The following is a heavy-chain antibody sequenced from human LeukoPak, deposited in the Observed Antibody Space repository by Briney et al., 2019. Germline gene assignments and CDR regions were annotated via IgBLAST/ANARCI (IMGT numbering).Heavy chain of an antibody. CDR3: AREVAQGSSSWYLDAFDI. V-gene: IGHV4-31*03. D-gene: IGHD6-13*01. CDR1: GGSISSSSYY. J-gene: IGHJ3*02. Sequence: PSETLSLTCTVSGGSISSSSYYWGWIRQHPGKGLEWIGYIYYSGSTYYNPSLKSRVTISVDTSKNQFSLKLSSVTAADTAVYYCAREVAQGSSSWYLDAFDIWGQGTMVTVSS. CDR2: IYYSGST.